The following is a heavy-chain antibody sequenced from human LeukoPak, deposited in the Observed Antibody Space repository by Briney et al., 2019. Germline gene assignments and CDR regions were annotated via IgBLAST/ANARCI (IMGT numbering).Heavy chain of an antibody. CDR2: IYYSGST. CDR1: GFTFSSYS. CDR3: ARVKRDYYDSSGPFDY. V-gene: IGHV4-39*07. J-gene: IGHJ4*02. D-gene: IGHD3-22*01. Sequence: GSLRLSCAASGFTFSSYSMNWVRQPPGKGLEWIGSIYYSGSTYYNPSLKSRVTISVDTSKNQFSLKLSSVTAADTAVYYCARVKRDYYDSSGPFDYWGQGTLVTVSS.